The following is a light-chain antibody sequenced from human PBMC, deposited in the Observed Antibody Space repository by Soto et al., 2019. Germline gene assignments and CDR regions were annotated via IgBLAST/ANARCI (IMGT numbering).Light chain of an antibody. CDR2: WAS. CDR1: QSVLYSSNNKNY. CDR3: QQYYSPPLT. J-gene: IGKJ4*01. V-gene: IGKV4-1*01. Sequence: DIVMTQSPDSLAVSLGERATINCKSSQSVLYSSNNKNYLAWYQQKPGQAPKLLIYWASTREYGVSDRFSGSGSGTDFTLTISSLQAEDVAVYYCQQYYSPPLTFGGGTKVEIK.